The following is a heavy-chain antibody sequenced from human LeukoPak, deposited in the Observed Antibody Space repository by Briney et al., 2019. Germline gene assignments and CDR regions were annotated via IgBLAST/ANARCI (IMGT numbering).Heavy chain of an antibody. CDR2: INPNSGGT. J-gene: IGHJ4*02. Sequence: ASVKVSCKASGYTFSGYYMHWVRQAPGQGLEWMGWINPNSGGTNYAQKFQGRVTMTRDTSISTAYMELSSLRSEDTAVYYCARGQRWLQLEAYFDYWGQGTLVTVSS. CDR3: ARGQRWLQLEAYFDY. CDR1: GYTFSGYY. D-gene: IGHD5-24*01. V-gene: IGHV1-2*02.